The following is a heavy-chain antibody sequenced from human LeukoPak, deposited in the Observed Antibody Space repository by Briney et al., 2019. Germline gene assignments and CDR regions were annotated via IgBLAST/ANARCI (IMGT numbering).Heavy chain of an antibody. CDR1: GDSISSHY. D-gene: IGHD5-12*01. J-gene: IGHJ4*02. V-gene: IGHV4-59*11. CDR3: ARGRSGYEAVDY. CDR2: IYHSGRT. Sequence: SETLSLTCTVSGDSISSHYCSWIRQPPGKGLEWIGSIYHSGRTYYNPSLKSRVTMSVDTSKNQFSLKLSSVTAADTAVYYCARGRSGYEAVDYWGPGTLVTVSS.